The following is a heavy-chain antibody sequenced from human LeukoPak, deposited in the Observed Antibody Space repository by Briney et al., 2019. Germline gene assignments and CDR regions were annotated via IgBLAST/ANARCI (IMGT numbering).Heavy chain of an antibody. CDR1: GFTFSSYW. CDR2: IKQDGSEK. CDR3: ARSYVDIVATPSYYYYMDV. Sequence: GGSLRLSCAASGFTFSSYWMSWIRQAPGKGLEWVANIKQDGSEKYYVDSVKGRFTISRDNAKNSLYLQMNSLRAEDTAVYYCARSYVDIVATPSYYYYMDVWGKGTTVTVSS. V-gene: IGHV3-7*01. J-gene: IGHJ6*03. D-gene: IGHD5-12*01.